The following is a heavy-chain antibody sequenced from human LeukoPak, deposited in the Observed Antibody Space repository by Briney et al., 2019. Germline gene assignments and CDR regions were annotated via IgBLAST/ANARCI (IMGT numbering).Heavy chain of an antibody. Sequence: SETLSLTCTVSGASVSSDSYYWTWIRQPPGEGLEWIGYVRSSGSTNYNPSLKSRVAMLVDTPKNQFTLKLNSVTAADTAVYYCARGVLVGATGHHFAYWGQGTRVTVSS. CDR3: ARGVLVGATGHHFAY. D-gene: IGHD2-8*02. CDR1: GASVSSDSYY. J-gene: IGHJ4*02. CDR2: VRSSGST. V-gene: IGHV4-61*01.